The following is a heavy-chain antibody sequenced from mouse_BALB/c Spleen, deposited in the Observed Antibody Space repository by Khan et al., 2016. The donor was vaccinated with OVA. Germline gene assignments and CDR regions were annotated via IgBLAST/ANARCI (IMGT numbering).Heavy chain of an antibody. D-gene: IGHD3-1*01. V-gene: IGHV1-4*01. CDR1: GYTFTSYT. J-gene: IGHJ2*01. CDR2: INPSSGYT. CDR3: ARKSTRAAY. Sequence: VQLQQSGAELVKPGASVKMSCKASGYTFTSYTMHWVKQRPGQGLEWIGYINPSSGYTKYNQTFKDKATLTADKSSSTAYMQQSSLTSEDSAVYYCARKSTRAAYWGQGTTLTVSS.